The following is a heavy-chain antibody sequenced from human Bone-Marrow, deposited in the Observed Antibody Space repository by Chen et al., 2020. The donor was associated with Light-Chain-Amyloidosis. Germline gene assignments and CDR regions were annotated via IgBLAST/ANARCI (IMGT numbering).Heavy chain of an antibody. CDR3: ARRGSTGTAVDY. D-gene: IGHD4-4*01. Sequence: EVQLVESGGGLVKPGGSLRPSCAASGFTFSTYGMNWVRQAPGKGLEWVSSISSTSSYIYYADSVKGRFTISRDNAKNSLYLQINSLRAEDTAVYYCARRGSTGTAVDYWGQGTLVTVSS. CDR1: GFTFSTYG. J-gene: IGHJ4*02. V-gene: IGHV3-21*01. CDR2: ISSTSSYI.